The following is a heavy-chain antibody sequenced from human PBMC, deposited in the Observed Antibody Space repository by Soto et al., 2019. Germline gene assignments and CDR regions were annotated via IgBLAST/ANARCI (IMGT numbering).Heavy chain of an antibody. CDR3: ARGPLRYCSSTSCFRPHYYYYGTDV. V-gene: IGHV1-69*06. D-gene: IGHD2-2*01. CDR1: GGTFSSYA. CDR2: IIPIFGTA. J-gene: IGHJ6*02. Sequence: SVKVSCKASGGTFSSYAISWVRQAPGQGLEWMGGIIPIFGTANYAQKFQGRVTITADKSTSTAYMELSSLRSEDTAVYYCARGPLRYCSSTSCFRPHYYYYGTDVCGQGTTLTVSS.